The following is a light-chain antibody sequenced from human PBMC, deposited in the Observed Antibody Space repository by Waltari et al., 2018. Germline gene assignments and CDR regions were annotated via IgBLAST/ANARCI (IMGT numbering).Light chain of an antibody. CDR2: KAS. CDR3: QQYHSYSYT. V-gene: IGKV1-5*03. CDR1: KSISSW. Sequence: DIQMTQSSSTLSASVGVRVTITCRASKSISSWLAWYQQKPGRAPKLLSYKASRLESGVPSKVSGSGSGTELTLTISSLQPDDFATYYCQQYHSYSYTFGQGTKLEIK. J-gene: IGKJ2*01.